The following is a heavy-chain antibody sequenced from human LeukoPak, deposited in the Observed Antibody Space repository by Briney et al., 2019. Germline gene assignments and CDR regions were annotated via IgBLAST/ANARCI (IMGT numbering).Heavy chain of an antibody. D-gene: IGHD2/OR15-2a*01. CDR2: IYYSGST. V-gene: IGHV4-39*07. J-gene: IGHJ4*02. CDR3: ARWYCNRGTCYYLDY. CDR1: GGSISSSSYS. Sequence: PSETLSLTCTVSGGSISSSSYSWGWIRQPPGKGLEWIGSIYYSGSTYYNPSLKSRVTISVDTSKNQFSLRLNSVTAADTAVYFCARWYCNRGTCYYLDYWGQGTLVTVSS.